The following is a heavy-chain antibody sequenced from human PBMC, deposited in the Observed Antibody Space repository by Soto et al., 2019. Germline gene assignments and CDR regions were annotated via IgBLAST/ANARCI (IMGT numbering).Heavy chain of an antibody. V-gene: IGHV1-69*02. D-gene: IGHD5-18*01. CDR1: GGTFSSYT. Sequence: EASVKVSCKASGGTFSSYTISWVRQAPGQGLEWMGRIIPILGIANYAQKFQGRVTITADKSTSTAYMELSSLRSEDTAVCYCARAFCGYSYGYPGCRYYYYYGMDVWGQGTTVTVSS. CDR3: ARAFCGYSYGYPGCRYYYYYGMDV. CDR2: IIPILGIA. J-gene: IGHJ6*02.